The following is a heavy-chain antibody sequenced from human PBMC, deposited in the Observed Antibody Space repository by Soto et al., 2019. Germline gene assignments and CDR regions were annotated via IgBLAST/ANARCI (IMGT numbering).Heavy chain of an antibody. D-gene: IGHD6-6*01. V-gene: IGHV3-74*01. J-gene: IGHJ6*04. CDR3: ARERTSTGAMDV. CDR1: GFTFSNDW. CDR2: IISGGSRV. Sequence: GGSLRLSCAASGFTFSNDWMNWVRQGPGKGLEWVSRIISGGSRVSYADSVKGRFTIARDNAKNTLYLEMHSLTAEDTAVYYCARERTSTGAMDVWGAGTTVTVYS.